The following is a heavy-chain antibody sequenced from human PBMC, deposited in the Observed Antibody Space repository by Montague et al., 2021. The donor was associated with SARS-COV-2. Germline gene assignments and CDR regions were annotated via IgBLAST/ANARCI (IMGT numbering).Heavy chain of an antibody. CDR1: GGSISSSSCY. D-gene: IGHD3-22*01. J-gene: IGHJ3*02. CDR2: IFYSGST. CDR3: ARLPYFYDSTHAFDI. Sequence: SETLSLTCTVSGGSISSSSCYWGWIRQPPGKGLERIGNIFYSGSTYYNTSLKSRVTISVDTSKNQFSLRLSSVTAADTAVYYCARLPYFYDSTHAFDIWGQGTMVTVSS. V-gene: IGHV4-39*01.